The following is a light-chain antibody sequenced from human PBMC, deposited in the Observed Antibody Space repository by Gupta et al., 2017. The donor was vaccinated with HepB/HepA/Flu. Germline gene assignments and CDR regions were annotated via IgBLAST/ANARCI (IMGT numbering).Light chain of an antibody. Sequence: DIQMTQSPSSLSASVGDRVTITCRASQDSSNYLAWYQQKPGKVPQLLIYGVSTLQSGVPSRFSGRGSGTEFTLTISSLQPEDVATYYCLKDDSGSQTFGQGTKVEIK. J-gene: IGKJ1*01. V-gene: IGKV1-27*01. CDR3: LKDDSGSQT. CDR1: QDSSNY. CDR2: GVS.